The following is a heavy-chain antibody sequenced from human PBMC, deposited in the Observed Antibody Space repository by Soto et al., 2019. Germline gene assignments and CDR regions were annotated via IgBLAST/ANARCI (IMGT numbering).Heavy chain of an antibody. V-gene: IGHV3-30*18. Sequence: QVQLVESGGGEVQPGRFLRLSCAASGFIFSSYGMHWVRQAPGKGLEWVAVISYDGTNKYYADSVKGRFTISRDNSKNTLYREMNRLRDEDTAVYYCAKEFGRIAAAVRVGGGVDYWGQGTLVTVSS. CDR2: ISYDGTNK. CDR1: GFIFSSYG. CDR3: AKEFGRIAAAVRVGGGVDY. J-gene: IGHJ4*02. D-gene: IGHD6-13*01.